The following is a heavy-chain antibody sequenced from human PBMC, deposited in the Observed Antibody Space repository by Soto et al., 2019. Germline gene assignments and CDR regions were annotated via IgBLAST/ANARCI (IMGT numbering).Heavy chain of an antibody. Sequence: GGSLRLSCAASGFTFSNYWMSWVRQAPGKGLEWVANIKQDGSEKYYVDSVKGRFTISRDNAKNSLYLQMNSLRAEDTAVYYCARDLEGFDPWGQGTLVTVSS. CDR3: ARDLEGFDP. J-gene: IGHJ5*02. V-gene: IGHV3-7*01. CDR2: IKQDGSEK. CDR1: GFTFSNYW.